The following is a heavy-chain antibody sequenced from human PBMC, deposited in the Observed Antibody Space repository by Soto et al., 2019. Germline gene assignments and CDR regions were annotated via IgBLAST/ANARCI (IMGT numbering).Heavy chain of an antibody. CDR2: ISTSKGNT. V-gene: IGHV1-18*01. CDR3: ATRSPAFDF. Sequence: QVQLVQSGPEVKKPGASVKVSCKTSGYTFTSYGIAWVRQAPGQGLDWMGWISTSKGNTNYAQKFQGRVTMTTATSTITAYMDLRRLRSDDTAVYYCATRSPAFDFWGQGTLVTVSS. J-gene: IGHJ4*02. CDR1: GYTFTSYG.